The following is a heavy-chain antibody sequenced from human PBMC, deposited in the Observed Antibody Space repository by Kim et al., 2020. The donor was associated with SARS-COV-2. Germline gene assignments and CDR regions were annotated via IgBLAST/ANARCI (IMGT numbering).Heavy chain of an antibody. CDR3: ARSVFGDNY. CDR1: GFTFSHDW. CDR2: INQDGSES. J-gene: IGHJ4*02. V-gene: IGHV3-7*01. D-gene: IGHD3-10*02. Sequence: GGSLRLSCAASGFTFSHDWMTWVRQAPGKGLEWVANINQDGSESYYVDSVKGRFTISRDNAKNSLYLQMNSLRVEDTAVSYCARSVFGDNYWGQGTLV.